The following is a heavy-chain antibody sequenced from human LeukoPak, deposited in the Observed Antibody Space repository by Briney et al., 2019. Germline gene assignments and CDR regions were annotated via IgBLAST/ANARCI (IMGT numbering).Heavy chain of an antibody. Sequence: ASVKVSCKASGYTFTSYDINWVRQATGQGLEWMGWMNPNSGNTGYAQKFQGRVTMTRNTSISTAYMELSSLRSEDTAVYYCARGGRDYGSYYFGYWGQGTLVTVSS. CDR2: MNPNSGNT. D-gene: IGHD4-17*01. V-gene: IGHV1-8*01. CDR1: GYTFTSYD. CDR3: ARGGRDYGSYYFGY. J-gene: IGHJ4*02.